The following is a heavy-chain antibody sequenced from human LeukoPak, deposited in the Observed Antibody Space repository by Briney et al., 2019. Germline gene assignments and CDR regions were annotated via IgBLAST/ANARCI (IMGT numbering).Heavy chain of an antibody. CDR2: VSDGGTGT. Sequence: GGSLRLSCAASGFTFSSYPMGWVRQDPGRGLEWVSDVSDGGTGTYYADYVKGRFTISRNNSKNTLYLQMGSLRAEDTAIYYCAKVFVSGTTVLDYWGQGSLVAVSS. CDR3: AKVFVSGTTVLDY. CDR1: GFTFSSYP. D-gene: IGHD1-1*01. J-gene: IGHJ4*02. V-gene: IGHV3-23*01.